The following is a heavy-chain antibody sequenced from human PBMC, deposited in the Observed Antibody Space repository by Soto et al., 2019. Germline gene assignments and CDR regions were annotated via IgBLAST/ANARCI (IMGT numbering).Heavy chain of an antibody. D-gene: IGHD6-19*01. CDR3: AHNRGSGWFEDFDY. V-gene: IGHV2-5*01. CDR2: IYWNDDK. J-gene: IGHJ4*02. Sequence: SGPTLVNPTQTLTLTCTFSGFSLSTSGVGVGWIRQPPGKALEWLALIYWNDDKRYSPSLKSRLTITKDTSKNQVVLTMTNMDPVDTATYYCAHNRGSGWFEDFDYWGQGTLVTVSS. CDR1: GFSLSTSGVG.